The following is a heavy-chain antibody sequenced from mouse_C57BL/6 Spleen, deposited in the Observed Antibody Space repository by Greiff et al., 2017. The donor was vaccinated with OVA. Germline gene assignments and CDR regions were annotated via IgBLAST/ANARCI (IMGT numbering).Heavy chain of an antibody. J-gene: IGHJ1*03. CDR3: ARSGYGSSYDWYFDV. CDR2: IDPNSGGT. Sequence: QVHVKQPGAELVKPGASVKLSCKASGYTFTSYWMHWVKQRPGRGLEWIGRIDPNSGGTKYNEKFKSKATLTVDKPSSTAYMQLSSLTSEDSAVYYCARSGYGSSYDWYFDVWGTGTTVTVSS. CDR1: GYTFTSYW. D-gene: IGHD1-1*01. V-gene: IGHV1-72*01.